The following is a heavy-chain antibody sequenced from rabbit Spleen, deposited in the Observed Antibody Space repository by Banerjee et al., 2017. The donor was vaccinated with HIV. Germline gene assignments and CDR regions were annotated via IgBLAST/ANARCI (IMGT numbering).Heavy chain of an antibody. V-gene: IGHV1S45*01. Sequence: QEQLVESGGDLVQPEGSLTLTCTASGFSFNSNDYMCWVRQAPGKGLEWISCIAGSSSGFTYSATWAKGRFTCSKTSSTTVTLQMTSLTVADTATYFCARDGDDAGYDFNLWGPGTLVTVS. CDR1: GFSFNSNDY. CDR3: ARDGDDAGYDFNL. D-gene: IGHD3-1*01. CDR2: IAGSSSGFT. J-gene: IGHJ4*01.